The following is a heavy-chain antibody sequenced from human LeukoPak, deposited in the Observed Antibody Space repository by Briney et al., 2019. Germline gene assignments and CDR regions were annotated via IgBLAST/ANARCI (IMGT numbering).Heavy chain of an antibody. V-gene: IGHV4-4*07. Sequence: SETLSLTCTVSGGSISSYYWSWIRQPAGKGLESIGHISTSGSTNYNPSLKSRVTMSVDTSKNQFSLKLSSVTAADTAVYYCARLRGGPTRKTFDYWGQGTLVTVSS. CDR1: GGSISSYY. CDR2: ISTSGST. D-gene: IGHD3-10*01. CDR3: ARLRGGPTRKTFDY. J-gene: IGHJ4*02.